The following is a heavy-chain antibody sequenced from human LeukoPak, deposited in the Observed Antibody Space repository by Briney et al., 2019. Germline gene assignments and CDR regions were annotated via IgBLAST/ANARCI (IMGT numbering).Heavy chain of an antibody. Sequence: PGGSLRPSCAASGFTFSSYTMHWVRQAPGKGLEYVSAISNNGGTTYYANSVKGRFTISRDNSKNTLYLQMGSLRVEDMAVYYCARVASSGTYGDYWGQGTLVTVSS. V-gene: IGHV3-64*01. J-gene: IGHJ4*02. D-gene: IGHD1-26*01. CDR1: GFTFSSYT. CDR3: ARVASSGTYGDY. CDR2: ISNNGGTT.